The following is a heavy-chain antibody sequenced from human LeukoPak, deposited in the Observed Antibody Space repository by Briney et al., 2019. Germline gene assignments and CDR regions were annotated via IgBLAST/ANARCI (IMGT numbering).Heavy chain of an antibody. CDR2: INTNTGNP. CDR3: AREELYYDILNGYYCSNNWFDH. V-gene: IGHV7-4-1*02. D-gene: IGHD3-9*01. J-gene: IGHJ5*02. Sequence: AAVKVSCRASGYTFTSYAMNWVRQAPGQGLEWMGWINTNTGNPTYAQGFTGRFVFSLDTSVSTAYLQISSLKSEDTGVYYCAREELYYDILNGYYCSNNWFDHWGQGTLVTVSS. CDR1: GYTFTSYA.